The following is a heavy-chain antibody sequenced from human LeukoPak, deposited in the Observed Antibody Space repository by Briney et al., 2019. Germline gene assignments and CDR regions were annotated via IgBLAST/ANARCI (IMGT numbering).Heavy chain of an antibody. CDR3: ARDRMGVGAFDY. V-gene: IGHV4-4*02. J-gene: IGHJ4*02. Sequence: SETLSHTCAVSGGSISSTNWWSWVRQPPGKGLEWIGEIYHSGSTNYNPSLKSRVTISADKSKNQFSLKLTYVTAADTAVYYCARDRMGVGAFDYWGQGTLVTVSS. D-gene: IGHD3-10*01. CDR2: IYHSGST. CDR1: GGSISSTNW.